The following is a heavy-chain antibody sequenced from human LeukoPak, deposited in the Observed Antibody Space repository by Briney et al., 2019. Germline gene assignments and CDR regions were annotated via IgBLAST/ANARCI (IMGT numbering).Heavy chain of an antibody. CDR3: ARGVDQQQLVEENYYFDY. CDR2: MNPNSGNT. V-gene: IGHV1-8*01. Sequence: ASVKVSCKASGYTFTSYDINWVRQATGQGLEWMGWMNPNSGNTGSAQKFQGRVTMTRNTSISTAYMELSSLRSEDTAVYYCARGVDQQQLVEENYYFDYWGQGTLVTVSS. D-gene: IGHD6-13*01. CDR1: GYTFTSYD. J-gene: IGHJ4*02.